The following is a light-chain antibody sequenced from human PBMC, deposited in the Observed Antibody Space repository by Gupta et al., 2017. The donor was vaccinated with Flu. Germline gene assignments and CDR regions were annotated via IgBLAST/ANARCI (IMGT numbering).Light chain of an antibody. J-gene: IGKJ3*01. V-gene: IGKV1-33*01. Sequence: DIQMTQSPSSLSASVGDSVTITCQASQDINNYLNWYQQKPGKAPKLLIYDASNLETGVPSRFSGRGSGTDFTLTISSLQPEDIATYYCQQFCTVPTTFGPRTNVEIK. CDR3: QQFCTVPTT. CDR2: DAS. CDR1: QDINNY.